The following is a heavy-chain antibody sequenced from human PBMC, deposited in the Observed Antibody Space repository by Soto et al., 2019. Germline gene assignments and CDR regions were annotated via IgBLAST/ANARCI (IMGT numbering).Heavy chain of an antibody. J-gene: IGHJ4*02. CDR3: ASVRGVIISHDY. CDR2: MNPNSGNT. CDR1: GYTFTSYD. V-gene: IGHV1-8*01. D-gene: IGHD3-10*01. Sequence: ASVTVSCKASGYTFTSYDINWVRQATGQGLEWMGWMNPNSGNTGYAQKFQGRVTMTRNTPISTAYMELSSLRSEDTAVYYCASVRGVIISHDYWGQGTLVTVSS.